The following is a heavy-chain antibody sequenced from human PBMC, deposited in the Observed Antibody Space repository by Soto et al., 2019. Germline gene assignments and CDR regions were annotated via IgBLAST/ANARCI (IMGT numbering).Heavy chain of an antibody. Sequence: GGSLRLSCAASGFTFSSYSMNWVRQAPGKGLEWVSSISSSSSYIYYADSVKGRFTISRDNAKNSLYLQMNSLRAEDTAVYYCARDMQKLGYSYYGMDVWGKGTTATVSS. D-gene: IGHD6-13*01. CDR2: ISSSSSYI. V-gene: IGHV3-21*01. CDR1: GFTFSSYS. J-gene: IGHJ6*04. CDR3: ARDMQKLGYSYYGMDV.